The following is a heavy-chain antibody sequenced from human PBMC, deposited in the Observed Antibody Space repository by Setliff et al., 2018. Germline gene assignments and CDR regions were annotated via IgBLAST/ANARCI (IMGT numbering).Heavy chain of an antibody. CDR1: GYSFSSYW. CDR2: IFPGNSDT. Sequence: GESLKISCKGSGYSFSSYWIGWVRQMPGKGLEWMGIIFPGNSDTRYSPSFQGQVTISADKSISTAYLQWSSLKASDTAMYYCARYDSSGYHYYYGMDVWGQGTTVTVSS. CDR3: ARYDSSGYHYYYGMDV. J-gene: IGHJ6*02. D-gene: IGHD3-22*01. V-gene: IGHV5-51*01.